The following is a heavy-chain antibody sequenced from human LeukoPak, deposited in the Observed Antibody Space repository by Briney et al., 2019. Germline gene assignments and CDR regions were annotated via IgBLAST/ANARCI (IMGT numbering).Heavy chain of an antibody. V-gene: IGHV3-23*01. J-gene: IGHJ4*02. CDR1: GFTFNTYA. CDR3: AKGYSSSSRFDY. CDR2: ISGSGGST. D-gene: IGHD6-6*01. Sequence: QPGGSLRLSCAASGFTFNTYAMTWARQAPGMGLEWVSAISGSGGSTYYADSVKGRFTISRDNSKNTLYLQMNSLRAEDTAVYYCAKGYSSSSRFDYWGQGTLVTVSS.